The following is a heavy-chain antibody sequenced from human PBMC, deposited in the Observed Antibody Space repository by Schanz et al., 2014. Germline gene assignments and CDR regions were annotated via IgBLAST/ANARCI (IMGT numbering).Heavy chain of an antibody. J-gene: IGHJ6*02. V-gene: IGHV3-11*05. D-gene: IGHD3-10*01. CDR1: GFTFRAYY. Sequence: QVQLVESGGGLVKPGGSLRLSCAASGFTFRAYYMSWIRQAPGKGLEWVSDISSGSSYANYADSVKGRFTISRDNAKNLLYLRMSGQRAEDTAVYYCARDFDDGQCYGSGYCVEGCMDVWGQGTTVTVSS. CDR3: ARDFDDGQCYGSGYCVEGCMDV. CDR2: ISSGSSYA.